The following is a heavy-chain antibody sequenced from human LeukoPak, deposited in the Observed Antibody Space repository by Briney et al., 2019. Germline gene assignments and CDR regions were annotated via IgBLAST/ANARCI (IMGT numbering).Heavy chain of an antibody. V-gene: IGHV3-30*18. J-gene: IGHJ4*02. CDR2: ISYDGSNK. D-gene: IGHD3-22*01. CDR3: AKSVDSSGYYYYDY. CDR1: GFTFSSYG. Sequence: PGGSLRLSCAASGFTFSSYGMHWVRQAPGKGLEWVAVISYDGSNKYYADSVKGRFTISRDNSKNTLYLQMNSLRAEDTAVYYCAKSVDSSGYYYYDYWGQGTLVTVSS.